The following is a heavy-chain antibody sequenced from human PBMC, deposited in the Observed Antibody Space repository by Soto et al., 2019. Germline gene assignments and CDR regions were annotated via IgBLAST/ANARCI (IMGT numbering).Heavy chain of an antibody. D-gene: IGHD1-20*01. CDR3: TRRYNWNDKYFDP. J-gene: IGHJ5*02. CDR2: SYYSGTT. V-gene: IGHV4-39*01. Sequence: PSETLSLTCTVSGASISVHSYYWTWIRQPPGKGLEWIGSSYYSGTTYFNPSLKSRATIAVDTSKNQFSLRLTSVTAADTAIYYCTRRYNWNDKYFDPWGPGALVTVS. CDR1: GASISVHSYY.